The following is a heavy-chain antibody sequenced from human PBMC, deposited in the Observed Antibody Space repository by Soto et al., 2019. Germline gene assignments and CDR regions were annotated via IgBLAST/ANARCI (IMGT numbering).Heavy chain of an antibody. CDR1: GFTFSSYD. CDR3: VRRVSGNYDY. J-gene: IGHJ4*02. Sequence: EVQLAEAGGGMVQPGGSLRLSCVASGFTFSSYDMHWVRQATGKGREYVSSISSNGGTTYYGNSVKGRFTISRDNSKNTLYLQMGSLRAEDMAVYYCVRRVSGNYDYWGQGTLVTVSS. V-gene: IGHV3-64*01. D-gene: IGHD1-7*01. CDR2: ISSNGGTT.